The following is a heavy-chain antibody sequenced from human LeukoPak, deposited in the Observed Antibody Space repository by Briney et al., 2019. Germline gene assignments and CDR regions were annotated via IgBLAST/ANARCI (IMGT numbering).Heavy chain of an antibody. V-gene: IGHV3-49*04. D-gene: IGHD5-12*01. Sequence: GGSLRLSCTASGFTFGDYAMSWVRQAPGKGLEWVGFIRSKAYGGTTEYAASVKGRFTISRDDSKSIAYLQMNSLKTEDTAVYYCTRGRGYSGYDLDYFDYWGQGTPVTVSS. J-gene: IGHJ4*02. CDR3: TRGRGYSGYDLDYFDY. CDR2: IRSKAYGGTT. CDR1: GFTFGDYA.